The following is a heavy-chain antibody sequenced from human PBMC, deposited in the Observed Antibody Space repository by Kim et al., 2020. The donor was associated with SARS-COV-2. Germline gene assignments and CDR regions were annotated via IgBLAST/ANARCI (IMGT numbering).Heavy chain of an antibody. Sequence: SETLSLTCTVSGGSISSSSYYWGWIRQPPGKGLEWIVSIYYSGSTYSNPSLKSRVTFSVDTSKNQFSLKLSSVTAADTAVYYCARSIAVAGRGNWFDPWG. D-gene: IGHD6-19*01. CDR3: ARSIAVAGRGNWFDP. V-gene: IGHV4-39*01. CDR2: IYYSGST. J-gene: IGHJ5*02. CDR1: GGSISSSSYY.